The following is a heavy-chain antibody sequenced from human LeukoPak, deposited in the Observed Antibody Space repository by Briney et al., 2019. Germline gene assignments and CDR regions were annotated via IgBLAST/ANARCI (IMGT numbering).Heavy chain of an antibody. CDR1: GGSFRSSSYY. D-gene: IGHD5-24*01. J-gene: IGHJ4*02. CDR3: ARGQMATIDFDY. CDR2: IYYSGST. Sequence: PSETLSLACTVSGGSFRSSSYYWGWIRQTPGKGLEWIGYIYYSGSTYYNPSLKSRVTISVDTSKNQFSLKLSSVTAADTAVYYCARGQMATIDFDYWGQGTLVTVSS. V-gene: IGHV4-31*02.